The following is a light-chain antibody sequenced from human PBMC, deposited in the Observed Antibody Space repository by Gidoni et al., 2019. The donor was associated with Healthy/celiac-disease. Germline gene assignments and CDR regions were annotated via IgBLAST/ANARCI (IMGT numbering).Light chain of an antibody. Sequence: DIQMPQSPSSLSASVGDRVTITCQASQDISNYLNWYQQKPGKAPKLMIYDASNLETRVPSRFSGSGAGTDFTFTISSLQPEDIATYYCQQYDNLPFTFGPGTKVDIK. J-gene: IGKJ3*01. CDR1: QDISNY. V-gene: IGKV1-33*01. CDR3: QQYDNLPFT. CDR2: DAS.